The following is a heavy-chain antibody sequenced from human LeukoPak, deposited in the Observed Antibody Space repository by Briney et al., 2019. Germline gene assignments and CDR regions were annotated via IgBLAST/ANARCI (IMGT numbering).Heavy chain of an antibody. CDR3: ATLFDYYDSSGPAFDI. Sequence: GRSLRLSCAASGFTFSSYGMHWVRQAPGKGLEWVAVISYDGSNKYYADSVKGRFTISRDNYKNTLYLQMNSLRAEDTAVYYCATLFDYYDSSGPAFDIWGQGTMVTVSS. D-gene: IGHD3-22*01. CDR2: ISYDGSNK. V-gene: IGHV3-30*03. CDR1: GFTFSSYG. J-gene: IGHJ3*02.